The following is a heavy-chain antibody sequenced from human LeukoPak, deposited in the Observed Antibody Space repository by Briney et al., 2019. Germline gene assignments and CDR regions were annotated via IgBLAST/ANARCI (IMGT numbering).Heavy chain of an antibody. CDR3: ATSLDYYDSSGYSFDY. V-gene: IGHV1-24*01. D-gene: IGHD3-22*01. CDR1: GYTLTELS. Sequence: ASVKVSRKVSGYTLTELSMHWVRQAPGKGLEWMGGFDPEDGETIYAQKFQGRVTMTEDTSTDTAYMELSSLRSEDTAVYYCATSLDYYDSSGYSFDYWGQGTLVTVSS. CDR2: FDPEDGET. J-gene: IGHJ4*02.